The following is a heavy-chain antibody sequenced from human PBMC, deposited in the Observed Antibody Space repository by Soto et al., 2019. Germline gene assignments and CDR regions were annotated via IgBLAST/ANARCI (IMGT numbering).Heavy chain of an antibody. Sequence: ETLSLTCTVSGGSSSSYYWSWIRQPPGKGLEWIGYIYYSGSTNYNPSLKSRVTISVDTPKNQFSLKLSSVTAADTAVYYCASRSGRYYYYYVMDVWGQGTTVSVS. CDR1: GGSSSSYY. CDR3: ASRSGRYYYYYVMDV. J-gene: IGHJ6*02. CDR2: IYYSGST. V-gene: IGHV4-59*01. D-gene: IGHD1-26*01.